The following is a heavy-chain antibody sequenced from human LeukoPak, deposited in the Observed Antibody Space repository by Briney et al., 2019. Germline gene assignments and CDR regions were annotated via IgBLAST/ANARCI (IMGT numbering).Heavy chain of an antibody. CDR1: GFTFSSYA. Sequence: PGGSLRLSCAASGFTFSSYAMSWVRQAPGKGLEWVSAISGSGGSTYYADSVKGRFTISRDSSKNTLYLQMNSLRAEDTAVYYCARRIPSAWGIDYWGQGTLVTVSS. V-gene: IGHV3-23*01. CDR2: ISGSGGST. J-gene: IGHJ4*02. D-gene: IGHD3-16*01. CDR3: ARRIPSAWGIDY.